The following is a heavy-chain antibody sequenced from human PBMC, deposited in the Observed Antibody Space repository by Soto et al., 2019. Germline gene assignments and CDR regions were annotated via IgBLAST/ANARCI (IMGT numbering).Heavy chain of an antibody. D-gene: IGHD4-17*01. CDR1: GFTFSSYA. V-gene: IGHV3-30-3*01. Sequence: GGSLRLSCAASGFTFSSYAMNWVRQAPGKGLEWVAVITDDGGNKYYADSVKGRFTISRDNSKNTLYLQMNSLRAEDTVVYYCARAGRKAVSYGATGNSSGVDVWGQGTMVTVSS. CDR3: ARAGRKAVSYGATGNSSGVDV. CDR2: ITDDGGNK. J-gene: IGHJ6*02.